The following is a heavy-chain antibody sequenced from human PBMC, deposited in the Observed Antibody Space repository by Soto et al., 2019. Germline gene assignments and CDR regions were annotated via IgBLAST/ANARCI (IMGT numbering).Heavy chain of an antibody. D-gene: IGHD3-9*01. CDR2: INPNSGGT. J-gene: IGHJ6*02. CDR1: GDTFTGYY. CDR3: ARANYDILTGYSVPSYYYYYGMDV. Sequence: ASVKVSCKASGDTFTGYYMHWVRQAPRQGLEWMGWINPNSGGTNYAQKFQGWVTMTRDTSISTAYMELSRLRSDDTAVYYCARANYDILTGYSVPSYYYYYGMDVWGQGTTVTVSS. V-gene: IGHV1-2*04.